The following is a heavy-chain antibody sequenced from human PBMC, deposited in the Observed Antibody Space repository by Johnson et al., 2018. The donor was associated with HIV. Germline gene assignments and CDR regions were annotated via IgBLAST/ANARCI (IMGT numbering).Heavy chain of an antibody. J-gene: IGHJ3*02. CDR2: IRYDGGDK. CDR1: GFNFNNYG. V-gene: IGHV3-30*02. CDR3: AREAESSGRAGTFDI. Sequence: QVQVVESGGGLVQPGGSLRLSCAASGFNFNNYGMHWVRQAPGKGLEWVAFIRYDGGDKYYADSVKGRFTISRDISKNTLYLQIDSLRPEDSGVYYCAREAESSGRAGTFDIWGQGTLVTVSS. D-gene: IGHD3-22*01.